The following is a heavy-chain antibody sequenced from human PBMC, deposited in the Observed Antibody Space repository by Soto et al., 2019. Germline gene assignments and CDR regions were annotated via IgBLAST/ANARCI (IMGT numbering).Heavy chain of an antibody. V-gene: IGHV3-7*01. CDR3: ARDLRYCSGGSCYLYYYYYGMDV. J-gene: IGHJ6*02. D-gene: IGHD2-15*01. CDR1: GFTFSSYW. CDR2: IKQDGSEK. Sequence: LRLSCAASGFTFSSYWMSWVRQAPGKGLEWVANIKQDGSEKYYVDSVKGRFTISRDNAKNSLYLQMNSLRAEDTAVYYCARDLRYCSGGSCYLYYYYYGMDVWGQGTTVTVSS.